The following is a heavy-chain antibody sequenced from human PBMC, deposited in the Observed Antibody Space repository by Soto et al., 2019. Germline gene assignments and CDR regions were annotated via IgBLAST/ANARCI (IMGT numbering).Heavy chain of an antibody. CDR2: IEHSGST. Sequence: QVQLQQWGAGLLKPSETLSLTCAVHGASFSGYSWSWIRQPPGKGLEWIGDIEHSGSTNYNSSLRSRVTTSLDTSKNHFSLKLNSVTAADTAVYYCARVGANPSDYWGQGTLVTVSS. J-gene: IGHJ4*02. V-gene: IGHV4-34*01. CDR1: GASFSGYS. CDR3: ARVGANPSDY. D-gene: IGHD1-26*01.